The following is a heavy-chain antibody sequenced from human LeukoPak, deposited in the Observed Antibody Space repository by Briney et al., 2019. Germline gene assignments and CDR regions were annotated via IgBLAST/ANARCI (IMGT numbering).Heavy chain of an antibody. CDR3: ARRYSYGSQPFDY. CDR1: GGSISGNDYY. Sequence: SETLSLTCTVSGGSISGNDYYWGWIRQPPGKGLEWIGSIYYSGSTYYNPSLKSRVTISVDTSKNQFSLKLSSVTAADTAVYYCARRYSYGSQPFDYWGQGTLVTVSS. V-gene: IGHV4-39*01. D-gene: IGHD5-18*01. J-gene: IGHJ4*02. CDR2: IYYSGST.